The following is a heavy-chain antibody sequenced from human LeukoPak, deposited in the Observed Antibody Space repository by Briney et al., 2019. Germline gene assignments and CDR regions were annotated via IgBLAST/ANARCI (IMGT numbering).Heavy chain of an antibody. Sequence: GGSLRLSCAASGFTFSSYAMSWVRQAPGKGLERVSGISGSGGSTYYADSVKGRFTISRDNSKNTLYLQMNSLRAEDTAVYYCAKSKARIAVAGGMDVWGQGTTVTVSS. D-gene: IGHD6-19*01. J-gene: IGHJ6*02. V-gene: IGHV3-23*01. CDR2: ISGSGGST. CDR1: GFTFSSYA. CDR3: AKSKARIAVAGGMDV.